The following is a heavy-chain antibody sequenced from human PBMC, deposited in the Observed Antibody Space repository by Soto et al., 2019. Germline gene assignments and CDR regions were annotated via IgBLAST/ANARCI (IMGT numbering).Heavy chain of an antibody. Sequence: EVQLLESGGGLVQPGGSLRLSCAASEFTFTIYAMSWVRQAPGKGLECVSAISAGGASTYYADSVKGRFTISRDNSKNTLSMQMNSLRVEDTAVYYCARGTYGDYDLWGRGTLVTVSS. D-gene: IGHD4-17*01. J-gene: IGHJ2*01. V-gene: IGHV3-23*01. CDR1: EFTFTIYA. CDR2: ISAGGAST. CDR3: ARGTYGDYDL.